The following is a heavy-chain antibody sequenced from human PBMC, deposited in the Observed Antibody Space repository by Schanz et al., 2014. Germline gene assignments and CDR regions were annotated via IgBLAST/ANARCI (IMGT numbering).Heavy chain of an antibody. CDR1: GYIFINSG. D-gene: IGHD3-3*01. CDR2: ISVYNHNK. CDR3: ARDRRFFDRSGLYYFDS. V-gene: IGHV1-18*01. J-gene: IGHJ4*02. Sequence: QIQLVQSGPEVKKPGATVKVSCKASGYIFINSGISWVRQAPGQGLEWMGWISVYNHNKEYDQKFQGRVTMTTDTATTTAYVALTDLRSDDTAVYYYARDRRFFDRSGLYYFDSWGQGTLVTVSS.